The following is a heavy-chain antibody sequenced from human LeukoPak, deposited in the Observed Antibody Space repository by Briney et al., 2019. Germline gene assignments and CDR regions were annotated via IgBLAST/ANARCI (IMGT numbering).Heavy chain of an antibody. Sequence: PGESLKISCKGSGYSFTSYWIGWVRQMPGKGPEWMGIIYPGDSDTRYSPSFQGQVTISADKSISTAYLQWSSLKASDTAMYYCARVVPAAMVAPSYGMDVWGQGTTVTVSS. CDR2: IYPGDSDT. CDR3: ARVVPAAMVAPSYGMDV. CDR1: GYSFTSYW. V-gene: IGHV5-51*01. J-gene: IGHJ6*02. D-gene: IGHD2-2*01.